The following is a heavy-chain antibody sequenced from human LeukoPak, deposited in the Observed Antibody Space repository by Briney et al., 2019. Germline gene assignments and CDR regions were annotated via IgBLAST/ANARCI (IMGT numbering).Heavy chain of an antibody. D-gene: IGHD6-13*01. CDR1: GVSISSGGYY. V-gene: IGHV4-31*03. CDR2: IYYSGST. Sequence: SQTLSLTCTVSGVSISSGGYYWSWIRQHPGKGLEWIGYIYYSGSTYYNPSLKSRVTISVDTSKNQFSLKLSSVTAADTAVYYCARDPIIAAAGKNYYYGMDVWGQGTTVTVSS. CDR3: ARDPIIAAAGKNYYYGMDV. J-gene: IGHJ6*02.